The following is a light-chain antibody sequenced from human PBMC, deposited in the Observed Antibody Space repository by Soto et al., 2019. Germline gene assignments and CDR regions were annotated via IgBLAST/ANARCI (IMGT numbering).Light chain of an antibody. V-gene: IGLV1-44*01. CDR3: AAWDDSLNGPVV. CDR1: SSKIGSNT. CDR2: SNN. J-gene: IGLJ2*01. Sequence: QSVLTQPPSASGTPGQRVTISCSGSSSKIGSNTVNWYQQLPGTAPKLLIYSNNQRPSGVPDRFSGSKSGTSASLAISGLQSEDEADYYCAAWDDSLNGPVVFGGGTKVTVL.